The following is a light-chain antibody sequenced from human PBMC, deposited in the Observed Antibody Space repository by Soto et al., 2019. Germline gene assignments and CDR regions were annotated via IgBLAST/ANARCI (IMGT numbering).Light chain of an antibody. Sequence: DIVMTQSPLSLPVTPGEPASISCRSSQSLLHSNGYNYLDWYLQKPGQSPQLLIYFGSNRASGVADRFSGSGSGTEFTLKISRVEAEDVGVYYCMQALQTPPWTFGQGTKVEI. V-gene: IGKV2-28*01. CDR2: FGS. CDR1: QSLLHSNGYNY. J-gene: IGKJ1*01. CDR3: MQALQTPPWT.